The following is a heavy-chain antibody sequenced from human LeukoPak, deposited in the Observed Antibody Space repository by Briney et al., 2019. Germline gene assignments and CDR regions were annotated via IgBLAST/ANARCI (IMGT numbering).Heavy chain of an antibody. Sequence: GGSLRLSCAASGFTLSSYGIHWVRQAPGKGLEWVSFIRYDGTNKWYADSVKGRFTISRDNSKSTLYLQMNSLRVEDTAVYHCAKDRDYGDYPSAYYYYMDVWGNGTTVTVSS. CDR2: IRYDGTNK. D-gene: IGHD4-17*01. J-gene: IGHJ6*03. CDR3: AKDRDYGDYPSAYYYYMDV. CDR1: GFTLSSYG. V-gene: IGHV3-30*02.